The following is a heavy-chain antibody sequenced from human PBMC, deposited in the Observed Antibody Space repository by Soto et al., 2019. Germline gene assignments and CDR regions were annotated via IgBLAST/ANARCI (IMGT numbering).Heavy chain of an antibody. J-gene: IGHJ4*02. CDR1: GFTFTSYA. D-gene: IGHD2-8*02. CDR3: TQDGVSRYWLTVN. CDR2: ITGGGANT. Sequence: EVQLLESGGDLVQPGGSLRLYCAASGFTFTSYAMSWIRQAPGKGLEWVSAITGGGANTYNADSVKGRFTISRDNSKNTLYLQMNSLTAEDTAFYYWTQDGVSRYWLTVNWGQGTLVTVSS. V-gene: IGHV3-23*01.